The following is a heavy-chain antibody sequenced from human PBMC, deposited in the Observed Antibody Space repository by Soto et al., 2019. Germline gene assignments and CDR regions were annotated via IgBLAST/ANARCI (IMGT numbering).Heavy chain of an antibody. Sequence: SQTLSLTCVGSGDTVSSKSVAWKWVRQSPSRGLEWLGRTYYRSRWYSDYAVSVRSRIDINADTSKNQVSLQLNSVNPEDTAVSYCARSEEDSDYYYYRTDVWGQGNTVTVSS. CDR3: ARSEEDSDYYYYRTDV. J-gene: IGHJ6*02. CDR1: GDTVSSKSVA. CDR2: TYYRSRWYS. D-gene: IGHD2-15*01. V-gene: IGHV6-1*01.